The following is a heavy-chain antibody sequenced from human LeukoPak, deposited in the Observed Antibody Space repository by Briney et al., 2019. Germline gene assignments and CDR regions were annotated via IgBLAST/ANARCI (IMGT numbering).Heavy chain of an antibody. CDR3: AKGTSIAAAAPGGY. J-gene: IGHJ4*02. Sequence: GGSLRLSCAASGFNFANHAMSWVRQTPGKGLEWVSAISGGGDITYYADSVKGRFTISRDNSKNTLYLQMNSLRAEDTAVYYCAKGTSIAAAAPGGYWGQGTLVTVSS. CDR1: GFNFANHA. CDR2: ISGGGDIT. V-gene: IGHV3-23*01. D-gene: IGHD6-13*01.